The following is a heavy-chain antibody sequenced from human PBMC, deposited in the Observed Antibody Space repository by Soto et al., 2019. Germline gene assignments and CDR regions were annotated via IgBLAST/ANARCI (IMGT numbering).Heavy chain of an antibody. CDR2: IHPNGGDT. V-gene: IGHV1-2*02. J-gene: IGHJ6*04. Sequence: ASFKASFKASACPFIDSYLHGVRQFPGQGLEWMGWIHPNGGDTISAQKFQGRVTLTRDTSINTAYMELTRLTSDDTAVYFFARAIVHILYCSTATEVRGNGSTVTGSS. D-gene: IGHD6-13*01. CDR3: ARAIVHILYCSTATEV. CDR1: ACPFIDSY.